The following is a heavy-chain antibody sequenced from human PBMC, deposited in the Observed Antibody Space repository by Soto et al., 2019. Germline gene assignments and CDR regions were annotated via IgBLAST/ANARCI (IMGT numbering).Heavy chain of an antibody. Sequence: SETLSLTCTVSGGSTSSDNYWSWIRQPPGKGLEWIGHIYYSGNTDYNPSLKSRLATSIDTSKNQFSLKLSSVTAADTAVYFCAREGGESSDGLYYFDSWGQGSLVTVSS. D-gene: IGHD3-16*01. CDR1: GGSTSSDNY. V-gene: IGHV4-30-4*01. CDR3: AREGGESSDGLYYFDS. CDR2: IYYSGNT. J-gene: IGHJ4*02.